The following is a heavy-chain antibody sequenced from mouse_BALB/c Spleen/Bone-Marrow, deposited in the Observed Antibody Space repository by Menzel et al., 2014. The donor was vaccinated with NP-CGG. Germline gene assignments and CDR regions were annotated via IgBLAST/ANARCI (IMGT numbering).Heavy chain of an antibody. Sequence: LVESGAELVKPGASVKLSCKASGYTFTSYWMHWVKQRPGQGLEWIGEIDPSDSYTNYNQKFKGKATLTVDKSSSTAYMQLSSLTSEDSAVYFCARWLLRYYAMNDWGQGTSVTVSS. D-gene: IGHD2-3*01. J-gene: IGHJ4*01. CDR2: IDPSDSYT. V-gene: IGHV1-69*02. CDR1: GYTFTSYW. CDR3: ARWLLRYYAMND.